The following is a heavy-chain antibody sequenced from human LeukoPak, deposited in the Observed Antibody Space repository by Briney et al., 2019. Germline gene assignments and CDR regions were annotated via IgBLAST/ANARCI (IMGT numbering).Heavy chain of an antibody. CDR2: IQSNGRDK. CDR1: GFIFSSDD. J-gene: IGHJ4*02. V-gene: IGHV3-33*05. D-gene: IGHD2-2*01. CDR3: ARESEGGTGTSCPDY. Sequence: GGSLRLSCAASGFIFSSDDMHWVRQAPGKGLEWVAGIQSNGRDKYYVDSVKGRFAISRDNSKSTLYLQVNSLRVEDTALYYCARESEGGTGTSCPDYWGQGTLVTVSS.